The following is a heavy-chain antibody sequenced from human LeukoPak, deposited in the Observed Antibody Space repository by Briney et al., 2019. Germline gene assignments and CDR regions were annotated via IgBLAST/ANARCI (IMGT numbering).Heavy chain of an antibody. CDR2: IKRDGSEE. Sequence: GGSLRLSCAASGFTFSSYWMTWVRQAPGKGLEWVAHIKRDGSEEFYVDSAKGRFTISRDNAKNSLYLQMNSLRAEDTAVYYCARGDSSGWYYFDYWGQGGLVTVSS. D-gene: IGHD6-19*01. V-gene: IGHV3-7*01. J-gene: IGHJ4*02. CDR1: GFTFSSYW. CDR3: ARGDSSGWYYFDY.